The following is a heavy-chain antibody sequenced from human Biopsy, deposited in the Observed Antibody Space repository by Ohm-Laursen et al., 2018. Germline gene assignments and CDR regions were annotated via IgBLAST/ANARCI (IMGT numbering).Heavy chain of an antibody. J-gene: IGHJ4*02. D-gene: IGHD4-23*01. CDR1: GGSFTGHY. V-gene: IGHV4-59*11. CDR3: ARGSNDFGGLYFPR. CDR2: ISYTGYT. Sequence: TLSLTCTVSGGSFTGHYWSWIRQPPGKGLEWIGHISYTGYTSYNASLKSRVTISVDTSRNHFSLRLSSLTAADTAVYYCARGSNDFGGLYFPRWGQGILVTVAS.